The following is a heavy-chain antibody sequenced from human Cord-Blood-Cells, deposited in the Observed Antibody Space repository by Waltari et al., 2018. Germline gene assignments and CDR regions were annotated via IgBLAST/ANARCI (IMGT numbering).Heavy chain of an antibody. D-gene: IGHD2-8*01. Sequence: QVQLVQSGAEVKKPGASVKVSCKASGYTFTGYYMHWVRPAPGQGLEWMGWSNPYSGGTNYAQKVQGRVTMTRDTSISTAYMELSRLRSDDTAVYYCARQCNYYYYGMDVWGQGTTVTVSS. CDR2: SNPYSGGT. CDR3: ARQCNYYYYGMDV. CDR1: GYTFTGYY. V-gene: IGHV1-2*02. J-gene: IGHJ6*02.